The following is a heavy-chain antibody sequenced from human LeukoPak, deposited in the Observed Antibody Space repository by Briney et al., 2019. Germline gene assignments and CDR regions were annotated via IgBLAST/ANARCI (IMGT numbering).Heavy chain of an antibody. J-gene: IGHJ4*02. Sequence: GGSLRLSCAASGFTFSSYAMSWVRQAPGKGLEWVSAISGSGGSTYYADSVKGRFTISRDNSKNTLYLQMNSLRAEDTAVYYCAKDLYPSLAAAGTSRFDYWGQGTLVTVSS. D-gene: IGHD6-13*01. CDR2: ISGSGGST. V-gene: IGHV3-23*01. CDR3: AKDLYPSLAAAGTSRFDY. CDR1: GFTFSSYA.